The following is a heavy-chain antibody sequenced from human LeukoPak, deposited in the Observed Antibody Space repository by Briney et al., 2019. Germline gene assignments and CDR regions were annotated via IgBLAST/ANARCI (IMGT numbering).Heavy chain of an antibody. CDR3: ARRYRYSGSDYGDAFDI. CDR2: MNPNSGNT. V-gene: IGHV1-8*03. D-gene: IGHD1-26*01. Sequence: ASVKVSCKASGYTFTSYDINWVRQATGQGLEWMGWMNPNSGNTGYAQKFQGRVAITRNTSISTAYTELSSLRSEDTAVYYCARRYRYSGSDYGDAFDIWGQGTMVTVSS. CDR1: GYTFTSYD. J-gene: IGHJ3*02.